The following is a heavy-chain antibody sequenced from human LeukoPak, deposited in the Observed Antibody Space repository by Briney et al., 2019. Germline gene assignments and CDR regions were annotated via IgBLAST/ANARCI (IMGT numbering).Heavy chain of an antibody. D-gene: IGHD3-10*01. V-gene: IGHV3-21*01. CDR1: GFTFDSYT. CDR3: ARVGERRPGTSESFFPAHFDF. Sequence: GGSLRLSCAASGFTFDSYTMTWVRQAPGKGLEWVSSISGLSGYIYYADSMKGRFTISRDNAKSSLYLQINSLRAEDTATYFCARVGERRPGTSESFFPAHFDFWGQGTLVIVSS. J-gene: IGHJ4*02. CDR2: ISGLSGYI.